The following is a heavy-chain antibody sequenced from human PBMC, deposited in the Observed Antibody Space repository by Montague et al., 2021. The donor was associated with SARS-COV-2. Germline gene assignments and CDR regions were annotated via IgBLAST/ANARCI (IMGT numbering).Heavy chain of an antibody. CDR3: AKGFQPYSYESSGFYTFDY. Sequence: SLRLSCAASGFTFSSYAMSWVRQAPGKGLEWVSVIHSGSSSTWYADSVKGRFTISRDNPKNTLYLHMNSLRVDDTAVYYCAKGFQPYSYESSGFYTFDYWGQGTLVTVSS. CDR2: IHSGSSST. V-gene: IGHV3-23*03. CDR1: GFTFSSYA. J-gene: IGHJ4*02. D-gene: IGHD3-22*01.